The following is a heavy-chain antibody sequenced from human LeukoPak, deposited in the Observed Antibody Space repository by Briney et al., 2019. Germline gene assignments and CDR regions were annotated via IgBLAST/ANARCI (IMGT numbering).Heavy chain of an antibody. CDR3: AKGATKYSYGGTDY. CDR2: ISGSGGST. D-gene: IGHD5-18*01. V-gene: IGHV3-23*01. J-gene: IGHJ4*02. CDR1: GFTFSSYA. Sequence: GGSLRLSCAASGFTFSSYATSWVRQAPGKGLEWVSAISGSGGSTYYAGSVKGRFTISRDNSKNTLYLQMNSLRAEDTAVYYCAKGATKYSYGGTDYWGQGTLVTVSS.